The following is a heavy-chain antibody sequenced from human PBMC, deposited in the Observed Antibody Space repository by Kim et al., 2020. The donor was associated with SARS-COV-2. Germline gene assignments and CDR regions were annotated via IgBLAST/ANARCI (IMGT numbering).Heavy chain of an antibody. CDR3: ASSHQYGDYRYGMDV. Sequence: ASVKVSCKASGYTFTSYAMHWVRQAPGQRLEWMGWINAGNGNTKYSQKFQGRVTITRDTSASTAYMELSSLRSEDTAVYYCASSHQYGDYRYGMDVWGQGTTVTVSS. V-gene: IGHV1-3*01. CDR2: INAGNGNT. CDR1: GYTFTSYA. D-gene: IGHD4-17*01. J-gene: IGHJ6*02.